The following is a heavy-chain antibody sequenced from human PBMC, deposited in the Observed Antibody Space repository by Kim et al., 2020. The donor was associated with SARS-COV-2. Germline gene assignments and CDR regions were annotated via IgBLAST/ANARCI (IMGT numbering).Heavy chain of an antibody. CDR2: ISINGDNT. CDR3: ARVVGTGYYDF. CDR1: GFTFSSFS. Sequence: GGSLRLSCAASGFTFSSFSMHWVRQAPGKGLDYVSAISINGDNTYYATSAKGRFTISRDNSKNTLYLQMGSLRAEDTAVYSCARVVGTGYYDFWGQGTLVTVSS. V-gene: IGHV3-64*01. D-gene: IGHD2-8*02. J-gene: IGHJ4*02.